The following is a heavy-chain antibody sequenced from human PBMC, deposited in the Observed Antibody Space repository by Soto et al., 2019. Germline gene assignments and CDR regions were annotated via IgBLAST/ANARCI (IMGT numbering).Heavy chain of an antibody. CDR3: ARALLSHSYDSGGYDSYFHAMDV. Sequence: ASVKVSCKASGGTFSSLDINWVRQAPGQGLEWMGGIIPISETTNYAQIFQGRVSIVADISTSTAYMELSRLRSEDTAVYYCARALLSHSYDSGGYDSYFHAMDVWGQGTPVTVSS. CDR1: GGTFSSLD. J-gene: IGHJ6*02. CDR2: IIPISETT. V-gene: IGHV1-69*06. D-gene: IGHD3-22*01.